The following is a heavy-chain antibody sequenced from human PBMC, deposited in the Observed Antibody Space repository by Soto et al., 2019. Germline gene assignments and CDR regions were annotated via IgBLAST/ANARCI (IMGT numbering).Heavy chain of an antibody. Sequence: SETLSLTCTVSGGSISSYYWSWIRQPPGKGLEWIGYIYYSGSTNYNPSLKSRVTISVDTSKNQFSLKLSSVTAADTAVYYCARDRDYYDSSGYQFYFDYWGQGTLVTVSS. J-gene: IGHJ4*02. CDR3: ARDRDYYDSSGYQFYFDY. V-gene: IGHV4-59*01. D-gene: IGHD3-22*01. CDR2: IYYSGST. CDR1: GGSISSYY.